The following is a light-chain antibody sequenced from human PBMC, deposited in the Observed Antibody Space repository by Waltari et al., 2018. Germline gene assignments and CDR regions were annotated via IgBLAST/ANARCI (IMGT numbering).Light chain of an antibody. CDR2: EVI. J-gene: IGLJ1*01. Sequence: QSALNQPASVSGTPGQSITISCPGTNREVGTYNLVPWHQHHPGEAPKLMICEVIKRPSGVSNRFSGSKPGNTASLTISGLQAEDEADYYCCSYAGSGTYVFGTGTKVTVL. V-gene: IGLV2-23*02. CDR3: CSYAGSGTYV. CDR1: NREVGTYNL.